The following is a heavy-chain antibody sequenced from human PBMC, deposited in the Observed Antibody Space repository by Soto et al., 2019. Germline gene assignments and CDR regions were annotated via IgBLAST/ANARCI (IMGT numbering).Heavy chain of an antibody. J-gene: IGHJ4*02. D-gene: IGHD5-12*01. CDR1: GGTFSSYT. V-gene: IGHV1-69*04. CDR2: IIPILGIA. Sequence: GASVKVSCKASGGTFSSYTISCVRQAPGQGLEWMGRIIPILGIANYAQKFQGRVTITADKSTSTAYMELSSLRAEDTAVYYCVKDLSALFSGYSRYWGQGTLVTVSS. CDR3: VKDLSALFSGYSRY.